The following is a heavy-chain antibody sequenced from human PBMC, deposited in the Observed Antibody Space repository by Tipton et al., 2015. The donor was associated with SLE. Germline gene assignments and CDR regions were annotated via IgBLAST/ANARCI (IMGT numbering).Heavy chain of an antibody. V-gene: IGHV3-30*02. D-gene: IGHD3-10*01. CDR3: VKGRVYYGSGTIHDH. CDR2: IRHDGIDK. J-gene: IGHJ4*02. Sequence: SLRLSCAASGFIFSSFGIHWVRQAPGKGLEWVAFIRHDGIDKYYADSVKGRFTVSRDNSKNTLYLQMNSLRPEDTAVYYCVKGRVYYGSGTIHDHWGQGTLVTVSS. CDR1: GFIFSSFG.